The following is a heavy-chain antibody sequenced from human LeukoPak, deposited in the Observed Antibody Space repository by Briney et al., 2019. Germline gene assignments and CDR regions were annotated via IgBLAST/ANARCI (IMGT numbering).Heavy chain of an antibody. D-gene: IGHD6-13*01. V-gene: IGHV4-39*07. CDR3: ARGGRYMSASWYRSVYYYMDV. J-gene: IGHJ6*03. CDR1: GGSISSSIYS. Sequence: SETLSLTWTVSGGSISSSIYSWGWFRQSPGKGLGWIGSIYYSGTTYYNPSLQSRVTISVDTSKNQFSLKLSSVTAADTAVYFCARGGRYMSASWYRSVYYYMDVWGKGTTVTVSS. CDR2: IYYSGTT.